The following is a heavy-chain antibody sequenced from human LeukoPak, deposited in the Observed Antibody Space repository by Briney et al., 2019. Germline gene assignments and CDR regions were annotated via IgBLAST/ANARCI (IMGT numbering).Heavy chain of an antibody. CDR2: ISSSSYI. Sequence: GGSLRLSCAASGFTFSSYSMNWVRQAPGKGLEWVSSISSSSYIYYADSVKGRFTISRDNAKNSLYLQMNSLRAEDTAVYYCARGPYDYVWGSYAPFDCWGQGTLVTVSS. CDR3: ARGPYDYVWGSYAPFDC. J-gene: IGHJ4*02. D-gene: IGHD3-16*01. V-gene: IGHV3-21*01. CDR1: GFTFSSYS.